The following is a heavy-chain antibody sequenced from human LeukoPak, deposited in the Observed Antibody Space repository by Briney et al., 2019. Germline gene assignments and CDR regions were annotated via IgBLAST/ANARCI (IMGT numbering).Heavy chain of an antibody. CDR2: IVVGSGNT. CDR3: AAGGWYYYGMDV. J-gene: IGHJ6*04. D-gene: IGHD6-19*01. V-gene: IGHV1-58*01. CDR1: GFTFTSSA. Sequence: GTSVKVSCKASGFTFTSSAVQWVRQARGQRLEWIGWIVVGSGNTNYAQKFQERVTITRDMSTSTAYMELSSLRSEDTAVHYCAAGGWYYYGMDVWGKGTTVTVSS.